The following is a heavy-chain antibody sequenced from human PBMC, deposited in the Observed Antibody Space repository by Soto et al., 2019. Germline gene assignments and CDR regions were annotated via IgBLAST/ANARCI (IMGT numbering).Heavy chain of an antibody. Sequence: KPSETLSLTCAVSGYSISSGYYWAWIRQPPGKGLGWIGSIYHSGSTSYNPSLKNRVTISIDTSKNQFSLKLTSVTAADTAVYYCARDDNWFDPWGQGTLVTVSS. J-gene: IGHJ5*02. V-gene: IGHV4-38-2*02. CDR3: ARDDNWFDP. CDR1: GYSISSGYY. CDR2: IYHSGST.